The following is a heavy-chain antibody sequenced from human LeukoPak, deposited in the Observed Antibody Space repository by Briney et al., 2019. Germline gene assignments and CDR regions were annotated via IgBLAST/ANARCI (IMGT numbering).Heavy chain of an antibody. V-gene: IGHV4-59*12. CDR1: GGSISSYY. Sequence: PSETLSLTCTVSGGSISSYYWSWIRQPPGKGLEWIGYIYYSGSTNYNPSLKSRVTISVDTSKNQFSLKLSSVTAADTAVYYCAKDLISGSTSLVFDYWGQGTLVTVSS. CDR3: AKDLISGSTSLVFDY. J-gene: IGHJ4*02. D-gene: IGHD2-2*01. CDR2: IYYSGST.